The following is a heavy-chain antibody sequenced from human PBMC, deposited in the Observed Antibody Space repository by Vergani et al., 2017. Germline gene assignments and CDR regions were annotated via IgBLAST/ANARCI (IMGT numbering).Heavy chain of an antibody. CDR1: GYTFTSYY. V-gene: IGHV1-46*01. CDR3: SRTPEGYSYGYYCDY. Sequence: QVQLVQSGAEVKKPGASVKVSCKASGYTFTSYYMHWVRQAPGQGLEWMGIINPSGGSTSYAQKFQGRVTMTSDTSTSTVYSELRSLRSADTAVYYCSRTPEGYSYGYYCDYWGQGTLVTVSA. D-gene: IGHD5-18*01. J-gene: IGHJ4*02. CDR2: INPSGGST.